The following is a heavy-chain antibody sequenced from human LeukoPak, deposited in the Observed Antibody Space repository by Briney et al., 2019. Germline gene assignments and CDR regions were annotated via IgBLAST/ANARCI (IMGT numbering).Heavy chain of an antibody. CDR1: GFTFSSYE. CDR3: AREGSNCGGDCFIGY. J-gene: IGHJ4*02. V-gene: IGHV3-48*03. CDR2: ISSRGSTT. D-gene: IGHD2-21*02. Sequence: PGGSLRLSCAASGFTFSSYEMNWVRQAPGKGLEWVSYISSRGSTTYYADSVKGRFTISRDNAKNSLYLQMNSLSAEDTAVYYCAREGSNCGGDCFIGYWGQGTLVTVSS.